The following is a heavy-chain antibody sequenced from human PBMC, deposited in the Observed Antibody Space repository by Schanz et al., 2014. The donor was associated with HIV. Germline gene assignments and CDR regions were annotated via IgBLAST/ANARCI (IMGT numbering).Heavy chain of an antibody. D-gene: IGHD3-3*02. CDR3: ARAAFSSEYYYGMDV. J-gene: IGHJ6*02. V-gene: IGHV1-69*01. CDR2: IIPIFGTT. CDR1: GGTFSNSA. Sequence: QVQLVQSGAEVKKPGSSVKVSCKASGGTFSNSAISWVRQAPGQGLEWMGGIIPIFGTTNYAQKFQGRVTIIADESTSTAYMELSSLRSADTAVYFCARAAFSSEYYYGMDVWGQGTTVTVSS.